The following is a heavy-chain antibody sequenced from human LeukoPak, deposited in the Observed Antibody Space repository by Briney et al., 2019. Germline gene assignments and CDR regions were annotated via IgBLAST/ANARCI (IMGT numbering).Heavy chain of an antibody. Sequence: GGSLRLSRAASGFTFSSYGMHWVRQAPGKGLEWVAFIRYDGSNKYYADSVKGRFTISRDNSKNTLYLQMNSLRAEDTAVYYCAKAFGGRDIVVVPAALLDYWGQGTLVTVSS. CDR3: AKAFGGRDIVVVPAALLDY. J-gene: IGHJ4*02. CDR1: GFTFSSYG. D-gene: IGHD2-2*01. V-gene: IGHV3-30*02. CDR2: IRYDGSNK.